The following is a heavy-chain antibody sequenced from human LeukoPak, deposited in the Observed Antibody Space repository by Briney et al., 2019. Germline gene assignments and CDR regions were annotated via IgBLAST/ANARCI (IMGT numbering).Heavy chain of an antibody. J-gene: IGHJ4*02. CDR3: ARDLSSGTTGY. D-gene: IGHD1-1*01. V-gene: IGHV1-2*03. Sequence: LEASVKVFCKASGYTFTGYYMHWVRQAPGQGLEWMGWINPNSGGTNYAQKFQGRVTMTRDTSISTAYMELSRLRSDDTAVYYCARDLSSGTTGYWGQGTLVTVSS. CDR1: GYTFTGYY. CDR2: INPNSGGT.